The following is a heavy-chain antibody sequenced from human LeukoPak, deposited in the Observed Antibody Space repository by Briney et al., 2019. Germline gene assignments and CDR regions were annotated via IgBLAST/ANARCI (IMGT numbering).Heavy chain of an antibody. CDR1: GFTFSSYE. V-gene: IGHV3-48*03. D-gene: IGHD3-3*01. CDR2: ISDSGSTT. J-gene: IGHJ4*02. Sequence: PGGSLRLSCAASGFTFSSYEMNWVRQAPGKGLEWVSYISDSGSTTYYADSVKGRFTISRDNAKNSLYLQMNSLSAEDTAVYYCASHLRGVLEYWGQGTLVAVSS. CDR3: ASHLRGVLEY.